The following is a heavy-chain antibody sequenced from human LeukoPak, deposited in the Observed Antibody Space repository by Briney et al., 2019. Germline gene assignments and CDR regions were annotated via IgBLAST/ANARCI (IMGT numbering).Heavy chain of an antibody. CDR3: TRSDGYGLVGI. Sequence: SETLSLTCTVSGASISSRSYYWGWIRQPPGKTLEWIGSIYSSGSTYYNSSLKSRVIILIDTSKNHFSLTLSSVTAADTAVYYCTRSDGYGLVGIWGQGTMVTVSS. V-gene: IGHV4-39*07. J-gene: IGHJ3*01. CDR1: GASISSRSYY. CDR2: IYSSGST. D-gene: IGHD3-10*01.